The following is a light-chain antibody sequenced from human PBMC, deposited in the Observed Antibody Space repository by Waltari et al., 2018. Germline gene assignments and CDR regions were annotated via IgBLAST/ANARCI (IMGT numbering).Light chain of an antibody. V-gene: IGKV3-11*01. Sequence: EIVLTQSPATLSLSPGERATLSCRASQSVSRYLAWYQQKPGQAPRLLIYDASNRATGIPARFSGSGSGTDFTLTISLEPEDFAVYYCQQRSNWPPLTFGGGTKVEIK. CDR2: DAS. J-gene: IGKJ4*01. CDR1: QSVSRY. CDR3: QQRSNWPPLT.